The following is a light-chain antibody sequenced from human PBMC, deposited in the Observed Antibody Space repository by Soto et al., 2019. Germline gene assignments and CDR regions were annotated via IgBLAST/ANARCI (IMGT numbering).Light chain of an antibody. CDR2: LNSDGSH. V-gene: IGLV4-69*01. J-gene: IGLJ3*02. Sequence: QSVLTQSPSASASLGASVKLTCTLSSGHSSYAIAWHRQQPEKGPRYLMKLNSDGSHSKGDGIPDRFSGSSSGAERYLTISSLQSEDEADYYCQTWGTGIHWVFGGGTKVTVL. CDR1: SGHSSYA. CDR3: QTWGTGIHWV.